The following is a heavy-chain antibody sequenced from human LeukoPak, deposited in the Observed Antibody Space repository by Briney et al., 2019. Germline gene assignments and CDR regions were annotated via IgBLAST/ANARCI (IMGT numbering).Heavy chain of an antibody. J-gene: IGHJ6*02. V-gene: IGHV4-59*01. CDR1: GGSINNYY. CDR2: IYYTGHT. Sequence: SETLSLTCTVSGGSINNYYWSWIRLPPGKGLEYIGYIYYTGHTYYNPSLKSRVSISLDTSKNQFSLNLYSVTAADTAVYFCARVRHHCSATSCYPGNGMDVWGQGTTVTVSS. D-gene: IGHD2-15*01. CDR3: ARVRHHCSATSCYPGNGMDV.